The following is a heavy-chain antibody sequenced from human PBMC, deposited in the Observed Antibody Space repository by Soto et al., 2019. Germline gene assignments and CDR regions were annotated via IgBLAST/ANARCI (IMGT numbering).Heavy chain of an antibody. Sequence: QVQLLESGGGVVQPGKSLRLSCAASGFTFSSHAMHWVRQAPGKGLEWVAVISYNGNNNEYYADSVKGRFTIYRDNSKSTLYLQMNSLRGEDTDIYFCARDRIASGLRAMDVWGQGTPVIVSS. CDR3: ARDRIASGLRAMDV. CDR2: ISYNGNNNE. D-gene: IGHD6-13*01. V-gene: IGHV3-30-3*01. CDR1: GFTFSSHA. J-gene: IGHJ6*02.